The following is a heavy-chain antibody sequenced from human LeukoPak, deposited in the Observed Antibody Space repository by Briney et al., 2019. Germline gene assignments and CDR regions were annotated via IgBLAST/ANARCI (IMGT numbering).Heavy chain of an antibody. J-gene: IGHJ4*02. CDR2: IGSGGST. D-gene: IGHD6-19*01. CDR3: ARSRGSSGRYYFDY. V-gene: IGHV3-23*01. CDR1: GFTFSSYA. Sequence: GGSLRLSCAASGFTFSSYAMSWVRQAPGKGLEWVAGIGSGGSTYYADSVKGRFTISRDNSKNTLYLQMNSLRAEDTAVYYCARSRGSSGRYYFDYWGQGTLVTVSS.